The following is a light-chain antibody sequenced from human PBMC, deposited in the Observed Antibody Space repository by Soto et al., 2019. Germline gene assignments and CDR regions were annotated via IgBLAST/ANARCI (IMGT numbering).Light chain of an antibody. Sequence: ESVLTQSPGTLSLSPGDRATLSCRATQSVTNNYFAWYQQKPGQSPRLLIYGVSSRATDIPDRFSGSGSGTDFTLTISRLEPEDFVMYFCQQYSSLPHTFGQGTKLEVK. V-gene: IGKV3-20*01. CDR2: GVS. CDR3: QQYSSLPHT. J-gene: IGKJ2*01. CDR1: QSVTNNY.